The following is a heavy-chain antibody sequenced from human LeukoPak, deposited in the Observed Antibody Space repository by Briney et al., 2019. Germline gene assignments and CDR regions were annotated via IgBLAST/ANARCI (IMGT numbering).Heavy chain of an antibody. D-gene: IGHD3-22*01. CDR2: IYYSGST. Sequence: SETLSLTCTVSGGSISSGGYYWSWIRQHPGKGLEWIGYIYYSGSTYYNPSLKSRVTISVDTSKNQFSLKLSSVTAADTAVYCCARANYYDSSGIIQGVDYWGQGTLVTVSS. CDR3: ARANYYDSSGIIQGVDY. CDR1: GGSISSGGYY. J-gene: IGHJ4*02. V-gene: IGHV4-31*03.